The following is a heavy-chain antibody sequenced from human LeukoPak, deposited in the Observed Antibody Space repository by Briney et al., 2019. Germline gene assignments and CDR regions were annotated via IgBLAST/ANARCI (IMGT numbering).Heavy chain of an antibody. CDR3: AGEDLLTGNAFDI. V-gene: IGHV1-2*02. Sequence: ASVKVSCKASGYTFRGYYIHWVRQAPGQGLEWMGWINPNSGGTNYAQKFQGRVTLTRDTSISTAYMELSRLRSDDTAVYYCAGEDLLTGNAFDIWGQGTMVTVSS. CDR2: INPNSGGT. CDR1: GYTFRGYY. J-gene: IGHJ3*02. D-gene: IGHD7-27*01.